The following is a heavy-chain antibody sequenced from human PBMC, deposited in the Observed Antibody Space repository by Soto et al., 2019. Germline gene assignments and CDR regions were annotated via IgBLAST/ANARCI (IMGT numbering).Heavy chain of an antibody. Sequence: QVQLQQWGAGLVKPSETLSLSCAVYGQSFSGHSWAWIRQSPGKGLEWIGEINESGSTYYNPSLKSRVTISADTSKNQFSLKLSSVSAADTAVYFCARGSGIVALPGELEDVNYDYWGQGTLVNVPS. J-gene: IGHJ4*02. V-gene: IGHV4-34*01. CDR2: INESGST. D-gene: IGHD1-1*01. CDR1: GQSFSGHS. CDR3: ARGSGIVALPGELEDVNYDY.